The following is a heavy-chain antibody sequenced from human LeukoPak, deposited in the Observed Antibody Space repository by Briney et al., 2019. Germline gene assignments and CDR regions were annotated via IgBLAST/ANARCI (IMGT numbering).Heavy chain of an antibody. J-gene: IGHJ4*02. CDR1: GFTFSSYA. D-gene: IGHD3-3*01. CDR3: ARGGGPRTLNYDFLDY. CDR2: ISYDGSNK. V-gene: IGHV3-30-3*01. Sequence: RTGGSLRLSCAASGFTFSSYAMHWVRQAPGKGLEWVAVISYDGSNKYYADSVKGRFTISRDNSKNTLYLQMNSLRAEDTAVYYCARGGGPRTLNYDFLDYWGQGTLVTVSS.